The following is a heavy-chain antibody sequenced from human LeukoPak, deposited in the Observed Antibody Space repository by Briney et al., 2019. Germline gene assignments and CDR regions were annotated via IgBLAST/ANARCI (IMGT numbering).Heavy chain of an antibody. V-gene: IGHV4-59*01. CDR1: GGSISSYY. D-gene: IGHD5-18*01. CDR3: ARGAAGYSYG. CDR2: IYYSGST. J-gene: IGHJ4*02. Sequence: KPSETLSPTCTVSGGSISSYYWSWIRQPPGKGLEWIGHIYYSGSTNYNPSLKSRVTISIDTSKNQFSLRLSSVTAADTAVYYCARGAAGYSYGWGQGTLVTVSS.